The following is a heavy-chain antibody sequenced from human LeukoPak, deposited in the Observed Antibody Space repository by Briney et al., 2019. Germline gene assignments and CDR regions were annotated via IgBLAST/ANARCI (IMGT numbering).Heavy chain of an antibody. CDR2: ITTNYGTT. CDR1: GGTFSNYA. D-gene: IGHD2-15*01. V-gene: IGHV1-69*13. CDR3: VLGCSGGSCYPYYFDY. Sequence: SVKVSCKASGGTFSNYAISWVRQAPGQGLEWMGGITTNYGTTNYAQKFQGRVTITADESTSTAYMELSSLRSEDTAVYYCVLGCSGGSCYPYYFDYWGQGTLVTVSS. J-gene: IGHJ4*02.